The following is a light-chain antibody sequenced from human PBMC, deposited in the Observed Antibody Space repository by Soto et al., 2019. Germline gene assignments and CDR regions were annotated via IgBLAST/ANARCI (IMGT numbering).Light chain of an antibody. CDR3: CSYAGSYSSYNYV. J-gene: IGLJ1*01. CDR2: DVS. Sequence: QPVLTQPRSVSGSPGQSVTISCTGTSSDVGGYKFVSWYQQHPGKAPKLMIYDVSKRPSGVPDRFSGSTSGNTASLTISGLQAEDEADYYCCSYAGSYSSYNYVFGTGTKLTVL. V-gene: IGLV2-11*01. CDR1: SSDVGGYKF.